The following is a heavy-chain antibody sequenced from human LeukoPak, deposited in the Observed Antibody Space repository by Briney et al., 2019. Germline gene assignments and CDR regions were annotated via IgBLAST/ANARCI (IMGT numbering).Heavy chain of an antibody. CDR1: GFTVSSNY. V-gene: IGHV3-53*01. CDR3: ARSMGVDTYYFDY. D-gene: IGHD5-18*01. Sequence: GGSLRLSCAASGFTVSSNYMSWVRQAPGKGLEWVSVIYSDGRTCYADSVKGRFTISGDNSKNTLYLETNSLRAEDTAVYYCARSMGVDTYYFDYWGQGTLVTVSS. J-gene: IGHJ4*02. CDR2: IYSDGRT.